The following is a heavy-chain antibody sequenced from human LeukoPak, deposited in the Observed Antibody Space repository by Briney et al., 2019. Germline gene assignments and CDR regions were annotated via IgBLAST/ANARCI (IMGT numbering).Heavy chain of an antibody. CDR3: ARLLKRGDRQSSSWYSNY. Sequence: ASVKVSCKASGYTFTGYYMHWVRQAPGQGLEWMGWINPNSGGTNYAQKFQGRVTMTRDTSISTAYMELSRLRSDDTAVYYCARLLKRGDRQSSSWYSNYWGQGTLVTGSS. CDR1: GYTFTGYY. D-gene: IGHD6-13*01. J-gene: IGHJ4*02. CDR2: INPNSGGT. V-gene: IGHV1-2*02.